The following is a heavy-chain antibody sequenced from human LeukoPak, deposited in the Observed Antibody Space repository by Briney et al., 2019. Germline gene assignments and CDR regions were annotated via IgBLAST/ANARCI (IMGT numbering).Heavy chain of an antibody. CDR1: GYTFITYE. Sequence: HRASVKVSCKASGYTFITYEINWVRQAPGQGLEWMGWMNPNSGNTGYAQKFQGRVSLTRDTSINTAFLELSSLRSEDAAVYYCARGAVGGSCGGGSCYFFDSWGQGTVVTVSS. CDR2: MNPNSGNT. CDR3: ARGAVGGSCGGGSCYFFDS. J-gene: IGHJ4*02. V-gene: IGHV1-8*01. D-gene: IGHD2-15*01.